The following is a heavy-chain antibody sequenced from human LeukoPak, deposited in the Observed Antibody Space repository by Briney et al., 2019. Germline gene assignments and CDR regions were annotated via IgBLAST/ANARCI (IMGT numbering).Heavy chain of an antibody. J-gene: IGHJ4*02. CDR1: GGSISSYY. CDR2: IYTSGST. CDR3: ARHGTGYSSGWYVGY. V-gene: IGHV4-4*07. D-gene: IGHD6-19*01. Sequence: SETLSLTCTVSGGSISSYYWSWIRQPAGKGLEWVGLIYTSGSTNYNPSLKSRVTMSVDTSKNQFSLKLSSVTAADTAVYYCARHGTGYSSGWYVGYWSQGTLVTVSS.